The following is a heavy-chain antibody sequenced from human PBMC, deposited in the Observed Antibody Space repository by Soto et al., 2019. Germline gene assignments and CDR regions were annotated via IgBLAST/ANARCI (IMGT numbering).Heavy chain of an antibody. Sequence: SETLFLTCTVSGGSISSSSYYWGWIRQPPGKGLEWIGSMFYSGNTYYNPSLKSRVTLSINTSKNQFSLKLNSVTAADTAVYYCVSPEGYYDSSGYTLDYWGQGTLVTVSS. D-gene: IGHD3-22*01. J-gene: IGHJ4*02. CDR3: VSPEGYYDSSGYTLDY. CDR1: GGSISSSSYY. V-gene: IGHV4-39*01. CDR2: MFYSGNT.